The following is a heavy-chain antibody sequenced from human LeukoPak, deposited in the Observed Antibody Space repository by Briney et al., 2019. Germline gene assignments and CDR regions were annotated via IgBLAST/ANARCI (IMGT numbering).Heavy chain of an antibody. CDR1: GFTFGTHA. V-gene: IGHV3-23*01. J-gene: IGHJ4*02. CDR2: ISRGSII. CDR3: AKFPLGVVVPAAIHFDY. D-gene: IGHD2-2*01. Sequence: GGSLRLSCVASGFTFGTHAMSWVRQVPGKGLEWVSGISRGSIIYYSDSVKGRFTISRDNSRATLFLQMNSLRAEDAAVYYCAKFPLGVVVPAAIHFDYWGQGTLVTVSS.